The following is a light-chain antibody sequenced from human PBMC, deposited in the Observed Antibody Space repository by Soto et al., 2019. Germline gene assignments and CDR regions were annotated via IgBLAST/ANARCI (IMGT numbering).Light chain of an antibody. CDR2: TAS. CDR1: QAIRRD. V-gene: IGKV1-33*01. CDR3: PQYVNIP. J-gene: IGKJ4*01. Sequence: DIQLTKSPSSLYASEGDRVTITCRASQAIRRDLGWYQQKPGRAPKLLIYTASSLETGVPSRFSGSGSGTDFTFTISSLQPEDIARYYCPQYVNIPFGGVAKVAIK.